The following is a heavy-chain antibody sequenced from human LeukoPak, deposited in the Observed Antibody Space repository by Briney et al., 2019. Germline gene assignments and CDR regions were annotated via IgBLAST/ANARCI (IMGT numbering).Heavy chain of an antibody. CDR3: AKDHYGGSGSLFDY. D-gene: IGHD3-10*01. CDR2: ISGSGGST. Sequence: GGSLRLSCAASGFTFSSYAMSWVRQAPGKGLEWXXAISGSGGSTYYADSVKGRFTISRDNSKNTLYLQMNSLRAEDTAVYYCAKDHYGGSGSLFDYWGQGTLVTVSS. J-gene: IGHJ4*02. CDR1: GFTFSSYA. V-gene: IGHV3-23*01.